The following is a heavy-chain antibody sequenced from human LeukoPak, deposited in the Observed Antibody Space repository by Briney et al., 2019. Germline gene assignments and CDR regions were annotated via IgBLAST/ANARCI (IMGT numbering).Heavy chain of an antibody. D-gene: IGHD4-17*01. V-gene: IGHV1-69*04. CDR1: GGTFSSYA. J-gene: IGHJ4*02. CDR2: IIPILGIA. Sequence: SVKVSCKASGGTFSSYAISWVRQAPGQGLEWMGRIIPILGIANYAQKFQGRVTITADKSTSTAYMELSSLRSDDTAVYYCARVRGRYYGDYPGDYWGQGTLVTVSS. CDR3: ARVRGRYYGDYPGDY.